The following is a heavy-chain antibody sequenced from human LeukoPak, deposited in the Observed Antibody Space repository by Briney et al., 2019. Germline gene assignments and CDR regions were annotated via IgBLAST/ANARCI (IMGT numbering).Heavy chain of an antibody. D-gene: IGHD5-24*01. Sequence: GGSLRLSCAASGFTFSSYGMHWVRQAPGKGLEWVAVIWYDGSNKYYADSVKGRFTISSDNAKNSVYLQMDSRRVEDTAIYYCARRFRDGGQGIVVIVTA. CDR1: GFTFSSYG. CDR2: IWYDGSNK. CDR3: ARRFRD. V-gene: IGHV3-33*03. J-gene: IGHJ4*02.